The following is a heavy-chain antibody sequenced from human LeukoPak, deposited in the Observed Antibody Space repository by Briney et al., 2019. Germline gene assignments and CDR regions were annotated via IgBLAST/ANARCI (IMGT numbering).Heavy chain of an antibody. J-gene: IGHJ6*02. CDR3: ARAATGPLPNYYYYYGMDV. CDR2: IFYSGNT. Sequence: SETLSLTCTVSGGSISNYYWSWIRQPPGKGLEWIGYIFYSGNTNYNPSLKSRVTISVDTSTNQFSLRLSSVTAADTAVYYCARAATGPLPNYYYYYGMDVWGQGTTVTVSS. D-gene: IGHD1-1*01. CDR1: GGSISNYY. V-gene: IGHV4-59*01.